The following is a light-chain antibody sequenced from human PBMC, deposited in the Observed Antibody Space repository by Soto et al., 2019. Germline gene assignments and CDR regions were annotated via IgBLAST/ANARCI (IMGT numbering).Light chain of an antibody. J-gene: IGLJ1*01. CDR1: SSAVGAHNF. Sequence: QSALTQPASVSGSPGQALTISWSGSSSAVGAHNFVSWYQHHPGKAPNLMIYEVSNRPSGVSNRFSGSKSGNTASLTISGLQAEDEADYYCNSYTSSNTYVFGSETKVPVL. CDR2: EVS. V-gene: IGLV2-14*01. CDR3: NSYTSSNTYV.